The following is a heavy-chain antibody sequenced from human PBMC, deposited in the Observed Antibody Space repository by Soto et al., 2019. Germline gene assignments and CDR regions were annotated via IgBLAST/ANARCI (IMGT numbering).Heavy chain of an antibody. V-gene: IGHV5-10-1*01. CDR2: IDPSDSYT. J-gene: IGHJ6*02. CDR1: GYSFGSYW. Sequence: GESLKTSCKTSGYSFGSYWISWVRQMPGKGLEGMGRIDPSDSYTNYNPSFQGHVTMSVDRTISTAYLQWNGLKASDAAMYYCARPLSGVKPGYNVYYYYGLDVWGQGTTVTVSS. D-gene: IGHD5-12*01. CDR3: ARPLSGVKPGYNVYYYYGLDV.